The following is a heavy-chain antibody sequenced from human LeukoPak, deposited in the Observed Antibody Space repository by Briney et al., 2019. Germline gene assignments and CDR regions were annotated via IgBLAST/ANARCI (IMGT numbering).Heavy chain of an antibody. D-gene: IGHD2-2*01. CDR2: MNPNSGNT. J-gene: IGHJ6*02. Sequence: ASVKVSCKASGYTFTSYDINWVRQATGQGLEWMGWMNPNSGNTGYAQKFQGRVTMTRNTSISTAYMELSSLRSEDTAVYYCAREKGTHQGYYYYGMDVWGQGTTVTVSS. CDR1: GYTFTSYD. V-gene: IGHV1-8*01. CDR3: AREKGTHQGYYYYGMDV.